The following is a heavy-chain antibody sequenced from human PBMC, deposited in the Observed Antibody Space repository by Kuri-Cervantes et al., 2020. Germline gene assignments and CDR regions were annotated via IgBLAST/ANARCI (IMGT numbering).Heavy chain of an antibody. Sequence: GSLRLSCAVSGGSISSSNWWSWVRQPPGKGLEWIGSIYHSGSTYYNPSLKSRVTISVNTSKNQFSLKLSSVTAADTAVYYCARVGGCSSTSCYPYDAFDIWGQGTMVTVSS. CDR2: IYHSGST. CDR1: GGSISSSNW. CDR3: ARVGGCSSTSCYPYDAFDI. J-gene: IGHJ3*02. D-gene: IGHD2-2*01. V-gene: IGHV4-4*02.